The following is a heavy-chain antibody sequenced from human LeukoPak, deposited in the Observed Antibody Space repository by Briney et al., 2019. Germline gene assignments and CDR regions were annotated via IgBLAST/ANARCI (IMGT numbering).Heavy chain of an antibody. CDR3: ARVGIVGAIFDY. CDR2: IKHSGST. CDR1: GGSFSGYY. Sequence: SETLSLTCAVYGGSFSGYYWSWIRQPPGKGLEWIEEIKHSGSTNYNPSLKSRVTISVDTYKNQFSLKLSSVTAADTAVYYCARVGIVGAIFDYWGQGTLVTVSS. V-gene: IGHV4-34*01. J-gene: IGHJ4*02. D-gene: IGHD1-26*01.